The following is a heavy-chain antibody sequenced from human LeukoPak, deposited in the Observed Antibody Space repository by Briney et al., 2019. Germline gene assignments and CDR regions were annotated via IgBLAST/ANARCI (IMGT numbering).Heavy chain of an antibody. CDR2: IYPGDSDT. CDR3: ARPVDASRRRDWFDP. V-gene: IGHV5-51*01. J-gene: IGHJ5*02. Sequence: GASLQISCKGSGYSFTSYWIGWVRQMPGKGLEWMGIIYPGDSDTRYSPSFQGQVTISADKSISTAYLQWSSVKASDTAMYYCARPVDASRRRDWFDPWGQGTLVTVSS. D-gene: IGHD3/OR15-3a*01. CDR1: GYSFTSYW.